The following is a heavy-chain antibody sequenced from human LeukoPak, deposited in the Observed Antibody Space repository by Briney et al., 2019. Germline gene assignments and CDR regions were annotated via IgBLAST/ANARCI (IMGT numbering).Heavy chain of an antibody. D-gene: IGHD3-22*01. J-gene: IGHJ6*02. V-gene: IGHV4-34*01. CDR1: GFIFSDFY. CDR2: INHSGST. Sequence: GSLRLSCVVSGFIFSDFYMSWIRQPPGKGLEWIGEINHSGSTNYNPSLKSRVTISVDTSKNQFSLKLSSVTAADTAVYYCARGNYYDSSGYYPYYYYYYGMDVWGQGTTVTVSS. CDR3: ARGNYYDSSGYYPYYYYYYGMDV.